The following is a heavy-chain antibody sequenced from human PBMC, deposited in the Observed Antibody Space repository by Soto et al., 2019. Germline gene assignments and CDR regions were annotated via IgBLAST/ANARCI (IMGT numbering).Heavy chain of an antibody. CDR2: INPSGGST. D-gene: IGHD3-10*01. CDR3: ATEMVRGVISLLDY. V-gene: IGHV1-46*03. Sequence: QVQLVQSGAEVKKPGASVKVSCKASGDTFTTYDMHWVRQAPGQGLEWMGIINPSGGSTSYAKKLPGRGNMTRETGTSTVYMELGSLISEDTAVYYCATEMVRGVISLLDYWGQGTLVTVSS. CDR1: GDTFTTYD. J-gene: IGHJ4*02.